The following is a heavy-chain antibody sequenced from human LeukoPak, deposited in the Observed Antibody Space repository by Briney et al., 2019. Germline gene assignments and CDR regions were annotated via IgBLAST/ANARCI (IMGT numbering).Heavy chain of an antibody. Sequence: ASVKVSFKASGYTFTAYYIHWVRQAPGQGLEWMGWINPNSGGTNYAQKFQGRVTMTRDTSISTAYMELSRLRSDDTAVYYCARDLGPGIRNWFDPWGQGTLVTVSS. D-gene: IGHD1-1*01. CDR1: GYTFTAYY. CDR3: ARDLGPGIRNWFDP. CDR2: INPNSGGT. J-gene: IGHJ5*02. V-gene: IGHV1-2*02.